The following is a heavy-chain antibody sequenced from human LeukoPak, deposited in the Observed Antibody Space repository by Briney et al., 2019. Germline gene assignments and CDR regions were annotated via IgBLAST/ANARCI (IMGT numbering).Heavy chain of an antibody. D-gene: IGHD2-2*01. CDR2: ILYGGST. J-gene: IGHJ5*02. CDR3: ARELYCSSTSCHLRGWFDP. Sequence: SEALSLTCIVPRGSISGSSYYWGWIRQPPGKWLEWIGSILYGGSTSHNPSLKSPVTISVDTSKNQFSLKLSSVTAADTAVYYCARELYCSSTSCHLRGWFDPWGQGTLVTVSS. V-gene: IGHV4-39*07. CDR1: RGSISGSSYY.